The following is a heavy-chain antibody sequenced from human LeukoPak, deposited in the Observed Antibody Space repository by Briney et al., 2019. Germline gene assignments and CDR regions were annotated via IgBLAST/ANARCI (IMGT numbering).Heavy chain of an antibody. CDR1: GFTFSSYA. CDR2: ISYDGSNK. Sequence: GGSLRLSCAASGFTFSSYAMHWVRQAPGKGLEWVAVISYDGSNKYYADSVKGRFTISRDNSKNTLYLQMNSLRAEDTAVYYCAREGREYFDWIFHYNWFDPWGQGTLVTVSS. V-gene: IGHV3-30*04. CDR3: AREGREYFDWIFHYNWFDP. J-gene: IGHJ5*02. D-gene: IGHD3-9*01.